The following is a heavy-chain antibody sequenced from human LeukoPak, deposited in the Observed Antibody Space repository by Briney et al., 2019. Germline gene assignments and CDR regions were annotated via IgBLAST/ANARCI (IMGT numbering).Heavy chain of an antibody. Sequence: GESLKTSCKGSGYSFTSYWIGWVRQMPGKGLELMGIIYPDDSDTRYSPSFQGQVTISADKSISAAYLQWSSLKASDTAMYYCARHSNDHTDYWGQGTLVTVSS. CDR2: IYPDDSDT. CDR1: GYSFTSYW. D-gene: IGHD1-1*01. V-gene: IGHV5-51*01. CDR3: ARHSNDHTDY. J-gene: IGHJ4*02.